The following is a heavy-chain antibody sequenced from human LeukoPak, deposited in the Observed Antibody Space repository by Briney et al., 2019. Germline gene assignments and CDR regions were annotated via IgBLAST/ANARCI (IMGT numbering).Heavy chain of an antibody. Sequence: SETLSLTCTVSGGSISSYYWSWIRQPPGKGLEWIGYIYDSGSTNYNPSLKSRVTISVDTSKNQFSLKLSSVTAADTAVYYCARVEGYCTNGVCSGGPDYWGQGTLVTVSS. J-gene: IGHJ4*02. CDR3: ARVEGYCTNGVCSGGPDY. CDR1: GGSISSYY. D-gene: IGHD2-8*01. V-gene: IGHV4-59*01. CDR2: IYDSGST.